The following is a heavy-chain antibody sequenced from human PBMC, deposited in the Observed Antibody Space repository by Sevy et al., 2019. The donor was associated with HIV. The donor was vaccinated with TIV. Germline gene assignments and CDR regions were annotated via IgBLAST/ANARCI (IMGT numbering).Heavy chain of an antibody. V-gene: IGHV3-11*04. CDR1: GFTFSDYY. CDR2: ISSSGSTI. J-gene: IGHJ3*02. D-gene: IGHD3-22*01. Sequence: GGSLRLSCAASGFTFSDYYMSWIRQAPGKGLEWVSYISSSGSTIYYADSVKGRFTISRDNAKNSLYLQMNSLRAEDTAVYYFARGFYYYDSSGYYPLDAFDIWGQGTMVTVSS. CDR3: ARGFYYYDSSGYYPLDAFDI.